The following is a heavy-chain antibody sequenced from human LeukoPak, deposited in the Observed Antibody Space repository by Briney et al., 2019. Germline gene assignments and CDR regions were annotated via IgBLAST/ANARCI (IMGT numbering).Heavy chain of an antibody. CDR1: GGSISSGSYY. Sequence: SETLSLTCTVSGGSISSGSYYWSWIRQPAGKGLEWIGRIYTSGSTNYNPSLGSRVTISLDTSKNQSSLKLSSVTAADTAVYYCARDGSGYYDTSGYRNWGQGTLVTASS. D-gene: IGHD3-22*01. CDR3: ARDGSGYYDTSGYRN. V-gene: IGHV4-61*02. J-gene: IGHJ4*02. CDR2: IYTSGST.